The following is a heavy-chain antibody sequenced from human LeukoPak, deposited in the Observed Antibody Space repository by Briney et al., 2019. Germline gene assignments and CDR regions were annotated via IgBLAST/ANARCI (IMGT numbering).Heavy chain of an antibody. J-gene: IGHJ1*01. V-gene: IGHV3-21*01. CDR1: GFTFSSYS. Sequence: GGSLRLSCAASGFTFSSYSMNWVRQAPGKGLEWVSSISSSSSYIYYADSVKGRFTISRDNAKNSLYLQMNSLRAEDTAVYYCARDDIVVVPAAASAEYFQHWGQDTLVTVSS. CDR2: ISSSSSYI. CDR3: ARDDIVVVPAAASAEYFQH. D-gene: IGHD2-2*01.